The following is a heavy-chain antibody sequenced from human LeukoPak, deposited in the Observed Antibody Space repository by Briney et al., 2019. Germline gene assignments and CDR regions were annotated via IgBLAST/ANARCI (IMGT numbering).Heavy chain of an antibody. CDR3: VKDVSDDSEGFWYFDL. CDR2: IRRSCAYI. J-gene: IGHJ2*01. V-gene: IGHV3-21*01. D-gene: IGHD3-22*01. CDR1: GFAFGSSS. Sequence: AGSLTLSCHSAGFAFGSSSMNWVRQPPGKGLEWVASIRRSCAYIYYADSVQGRSIISRHNANNSLYLSIRSQPAARAAVSFCVKDVSDDSEGFWYFDLWGRGTLVTVSS.